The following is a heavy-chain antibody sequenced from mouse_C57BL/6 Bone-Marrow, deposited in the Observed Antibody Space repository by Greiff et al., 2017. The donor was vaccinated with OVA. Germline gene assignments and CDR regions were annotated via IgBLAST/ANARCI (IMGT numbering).Heavy chain of an antibody. CDR2: IRNKASGYTT. D-gene: IGHD3-3*01. J-gene: IGHJ3*01. V-gene: IGHV7-3*01. CDR1: GFTFTDYY. Sequence: EVQLVESGGGLVQPGGSLSLSCAASGFTFTDYYMSWVRQPPGKALEWLGFIRNKASGYTTEYSASVKGRFTCTREDSQSILYLKMNTLRAEDSAIYSCASLGEGDAWFAYWGQGTLVTVSA. CDR3: ASLGEGDAWFAY.